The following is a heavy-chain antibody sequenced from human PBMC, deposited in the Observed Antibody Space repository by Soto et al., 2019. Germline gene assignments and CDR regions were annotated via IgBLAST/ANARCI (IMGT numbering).Heavy chain of an antibody. J-gene: IGHJ5*02. CDR1: GYTFSGYG. V-gene: IGHV1-18*01. CDR3: ARDQGFRVVINSNWFDP. Sequence: ASVKVSCKASGYTFSGYGIMWVRQAPGQGLEWMGWISAYNGNTNSAEELRGRLTMTTDASTTTAYMELRSLRSGDTAIYYCARDQGFRVVINSNWFDPWGQGTLVTVSS. CDR2: ISAYNGNT. D-gene: IGHD2-21*01.